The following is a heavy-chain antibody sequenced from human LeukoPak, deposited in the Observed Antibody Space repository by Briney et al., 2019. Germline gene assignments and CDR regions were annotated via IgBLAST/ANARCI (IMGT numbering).Heavy chain of an antibody. D-gene: IGHD4-11*01. Sequence: GGSLRLSCAASGFTLNTYPMNWVRQAPGKGLEWVSSIGGINTYIYYADSVRGRFTISRDNAKNSLYLQMNSLRAEDTALYYCARANSNYDYYYGMDVWGQGTTVTVSS. V-gene: IGHV3-21*01. CDR1: GFTLNTYP. CDR3: ARANSNYDYYYGMDV. J-gene: IGHJ6*02. CDR2: IGGINTYI.